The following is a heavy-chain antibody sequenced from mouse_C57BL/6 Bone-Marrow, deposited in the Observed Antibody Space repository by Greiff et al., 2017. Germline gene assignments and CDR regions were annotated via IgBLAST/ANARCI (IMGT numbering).Heavy chain of an antibody. CDR3: ARADRSYAWFAY. D-gene: IGHD1-1*01. CDR2: ISDGGSYT. V-gene: IGHV5-4*03. CDR1: GFTFSSYA. J-gene: IGHJ3*01. Sequence: EVKVVESGGGLVKPGGSLKLSCAASGFTFSSYAMSWVRQTPEKRLEWVATISDGGSYTYYPDNVKGRFTISRDNAKNNLYLQMSHLKSEDTAMYYCARADRSYAWFAYWGQGTLVTVSA.